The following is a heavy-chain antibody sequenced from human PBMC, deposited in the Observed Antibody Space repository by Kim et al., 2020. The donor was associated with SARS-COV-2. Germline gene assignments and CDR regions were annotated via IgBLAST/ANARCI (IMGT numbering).Heavy chain of an antibody. CDR3: ARYLLTGYWFDP. V-gene: IGHV3-21*01. CDR1: GFTFSSYS. J-gene: IGHJ5*02. CDR2: ISSSSSYI. Sequence: GGSLRLSCAASGFTFSSYSMNWVRQAPGKGLEWLSSISSSSSYIYYADSVKGRFTISRDNAKNSLYLQMNSLRAEDTAVYYCARYLLTGYWFDPWGQGTLVTVSS. D-gene: IGHD3-9*01.